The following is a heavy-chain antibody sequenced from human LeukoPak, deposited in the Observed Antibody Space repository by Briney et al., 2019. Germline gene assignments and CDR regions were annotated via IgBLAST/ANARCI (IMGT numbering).Heavy chain of an antibody. CDR1: GFTFSSYY. CDR2: IKHDGSEK. Sequence: GGSLRLSCAASGFTFSSYYMSWVRQAPGKGLEWVANIKHDGSEKFYVDSVKGRFTISRDNAKNSLYLQMNSLRAEDTAVCYCARCRDGYKHFDYWGQGILVTVSS. J-gene: IGHJ4*02. D-gene: IGHD5-24*01. V-gene: IGHV3-7*01. CDR3: ARCRDGYKHFDY.